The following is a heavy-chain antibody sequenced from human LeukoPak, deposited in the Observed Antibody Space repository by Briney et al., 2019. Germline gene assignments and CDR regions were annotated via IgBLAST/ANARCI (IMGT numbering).Heavy chain of an antibody. CDR3: AKVANYYDSYDAFDI. CDR1: GFTFSSYA. D-gene: IGHD3-22*01. Sequence: GGSLRLSCAASGFTFSSYAMHWVRQAPGKGLEWVAFIRYDGTNKYYTDSVKGRFTISRDNSKNTLYLQMNSLRAEDTAIYYCAKVANYYDSYDAFDIWGQGTMVTVSS. V-gene: IGHV3-30*02. CDR2: IRYDGTNK. J-gene: IGHJ3*02.